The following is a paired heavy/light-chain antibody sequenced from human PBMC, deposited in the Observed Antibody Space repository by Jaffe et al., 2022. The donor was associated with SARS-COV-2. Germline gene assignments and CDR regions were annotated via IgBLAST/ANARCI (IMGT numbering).Heavy chain of an antibody. CDR3: ARGRTGGRSWYFDL. D-gene: IGHD7-27*01. CDR2: VYYSGST. V-gene: IGHV4-59*01. Sequence: QVQLQESGPGLVKSSEALSLTCTVSGGSISTYYWSWIRQPPGKGLEWIGYVYYSGSTNLNPSLNSRVSISVDTSKNQFSLKLTSVTAADTAVYYCARGRTGGRSWYFDLWGRGTLVTVSS. CDR1: GGSISTYY. J-gene: IGHJ2*01.
Light chain of an antibody. J-gene: IGLJ1*01. Sequence: QSVLTQPPSVSGAPGQRVTISCTGSSSNIGAGFDVHWYQQLPGTAPKLLIYDNSNRPSGVPDRFSGSKSGTSASLAISGLQPEDEADYYCQSYDSSLTSFYVFGTGTKVTVL. V-gene: IGLV1-40*01. CDR3: QSYDSSLTSFYV. CDR1: SSNIGAGFD. CDR2: DNS.